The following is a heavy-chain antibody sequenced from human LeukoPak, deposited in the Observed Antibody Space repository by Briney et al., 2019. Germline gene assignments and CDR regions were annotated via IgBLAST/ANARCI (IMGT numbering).Heavy chain of an antibody. V-gene: IGHV4-38-2*02. Sequence: PSETLSLTCTVSGYSISSGYYWGWIRQPPGKGLEWIGRIYTSGSTNYNPSLKSRVTISVDTSKNQFSLKLSSVTAADTAVYYCASATVDTAMVIDYWGQGTLVTVSS. CDR2: IYTSGST. D-gene: IGHD5-18*01. J-gene: IGHJ4*02. CDR3: ASATVDTAMVIDY. CDR1: GYSISSGYY.